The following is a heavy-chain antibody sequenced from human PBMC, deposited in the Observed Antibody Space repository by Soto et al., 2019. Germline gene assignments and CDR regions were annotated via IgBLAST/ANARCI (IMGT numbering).Heavy chain of an antibody. Sequence: QVQLVESGGGVVQPGRSLRLSCAASGFTFSSYGMHWVRQAPGKGLEWVAVITYDGNNKYYADSVKGRFTISRDNSKNTLFLLMNSLRAEDTAVYYCAKDWDFVVVGWYSGLWGRGTLVTVSS. CDR3: AKDWDFVVVGWYSGL. D-gene: IGHD2-15*01. CDR2: ITYDGNNK. V-gene: IGHV3-30*18. J-gene: IGHJ2*01. CDR1: GFTFSSYG.